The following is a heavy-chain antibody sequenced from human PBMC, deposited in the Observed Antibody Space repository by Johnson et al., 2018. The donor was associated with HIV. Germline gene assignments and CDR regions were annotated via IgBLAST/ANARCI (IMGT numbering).Heavy chain of an antibody. J-gene: IGHJ3*02. V-gene: IGHV3-33*06. D-gene: IGHD5-24*01. CDR3: AKVLGEIATFDAFYI. CDR2: IWFDGSNK. CDR1: GFTFSNYG. Sequence: QMLLVESGGGVVQPGRSLRLSCAASGFTFSNYGMHWVRQAPGKGLEWVAVIWFDGSNKYYADSVKGRFTISRDNSKNTLYLQMNSLRAEDTAVYYCAKVLGEIATFDAFYIWGQGAMVTVSS.